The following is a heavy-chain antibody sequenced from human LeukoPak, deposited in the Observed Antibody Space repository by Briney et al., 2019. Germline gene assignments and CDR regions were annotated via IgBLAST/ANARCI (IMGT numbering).Heavy chain of an antibody. V-gene: IGHV3-73*01. CDR1: GFTFSGSA. D-gene: IGHD3-10*01. CDR2: IRSKANSYAT. Sequence: GGSLRLSCAASGFTFSGSAMLWVRQASGKGLEGVGRIRSKANSYATAYAASVKGRFTISRDDSKNTAYLQMNSLKTEDTAVYYCTRPVWFGDPQGPWGQGTLVTVSS. J-gene: IGHJ5*02. CDR3: TRPVWFGDPQGP.